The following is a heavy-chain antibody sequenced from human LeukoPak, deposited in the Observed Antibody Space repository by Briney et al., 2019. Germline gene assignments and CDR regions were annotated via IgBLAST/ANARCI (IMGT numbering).Heavy chain of an antibody. V-gene: IGHV3-73*01. J-gene: IGHJ5*02. CDR1: GFTFSGSA. Sequence: GGSLRLSCAASGFTFSGSAMHWVRQASGKGLEWVGRIRSKANSYATAYAASVKGRFTISRDDSKNTAYLQMNSLKTEDTAVYYCTVTVTTTNWFDPWGQGTLVTVSS. CDR3: TVTVTTTNWFDP. D-gene: IGHD4-17*01. CDR2: IRSKANSYAT.